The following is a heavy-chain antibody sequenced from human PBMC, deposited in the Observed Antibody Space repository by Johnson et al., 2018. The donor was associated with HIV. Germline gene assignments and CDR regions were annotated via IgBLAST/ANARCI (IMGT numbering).Heavy chain of an antibody. CDR2: ISYDGSDK. J-gene: IGHJ3*02. V-gene: IGHV3-30*18. Sequence: QVQLLESGGGVVQPGRSLRLSCAASGFTFSSYGMHWVRQAPAKGLEWVAVISYDGSDKYYADSVKGRLTISRDNSKNTLYLQMNRLRAEDTAVYDGAKDRLGGRYCGGDCPDAFDIWGQGTMVTVSS. CDR3: AKDRLGGRYCGGDCPDAFDI. D-gene: IGHD2-21*02. CDR1: GFTFSSYG.